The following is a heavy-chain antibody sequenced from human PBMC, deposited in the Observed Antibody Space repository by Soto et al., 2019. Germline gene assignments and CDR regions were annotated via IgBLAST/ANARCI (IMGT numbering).Heavy chain of an antibody. D-gene: IGHD2-21*02. CDR3: AHREGGNSHFAY. V-gene: IGHV2-5*02. Sequence: QITLKESGPTLVKPTQTLTLTCTFSGFSLTTSGVGVGWIRQPPGKALEWVAGIYWDDETCYNPSLRSRLTITKDTSKNQVVLTMTNMDPVDTATYYYAHREGGNSHFAYWGQGTLVTVSS. CDR2: IYWDDET. CDR1: GFSLTTSGVG. J-gene: IGHJ4*02.